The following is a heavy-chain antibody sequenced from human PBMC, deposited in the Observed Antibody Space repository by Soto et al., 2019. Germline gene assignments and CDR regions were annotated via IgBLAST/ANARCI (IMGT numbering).Heavy chain of an antibody. CDR3: ASHSRHWPFFDF. CDR1: AGSISSCY. D-gene: IGHD6-13*01. V-gene: IGHV4-59*01. CDR2: IYYTCLS. J-gene: IGHJ4*02. Sequence: PQTLSHTTSVSAGSISSCYWSWIRHPLGKGLEWIGYIYYTCLSNSNPSFNSRVTIPVDTSKNQFSLKLSFVTAADTVVFYCASHSRHWPFFDFWGLGTL.